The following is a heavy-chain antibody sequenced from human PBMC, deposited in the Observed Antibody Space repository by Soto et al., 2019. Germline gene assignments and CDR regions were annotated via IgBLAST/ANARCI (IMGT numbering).Heavy chain of an antibody. CDR1: GGSVSSGSYY. CDR3: ARRTAMVRGVQGYYYGMDV. V-gene: IGHV4-39*01. Sequence: SETLSLTCTVSGGSVSSGSYYWGWIRQPPGKGLEWIGTIDYSGNTFYNPSLKSRVTISVDMSKNQFSLKLSSVTAADTAVYYCARRTAMVRGVQGYYYGMDVWGQGTTVTVSS. J-gene: IGHJ6*02. D-gene: IGHD3-10*01. CDR2: IDYSGNT.